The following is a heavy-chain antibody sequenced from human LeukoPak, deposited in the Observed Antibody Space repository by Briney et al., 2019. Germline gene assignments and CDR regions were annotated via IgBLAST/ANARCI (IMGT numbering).Heavy chain of an antibody. CDR2: IKSKTDGGTT. D-gene: IGHD1-26*01. V-gene: IGHV3-15*01. J-gene: IGHJ4*02. CDR1: GFTFSNAW. Sequence: GRSLRLSCAASGFTFSNAWMSWVRQAPGKGLEWVGRIKSKTDGGTTDYAAPVKGRFTISRDDSKNTLYLQMNSLKTEDTAVYYCTTIYSGSYYVGFEPRFVRDYWGQGTLVTVSS. CDR3: TTIYSGSYYVGFEPRFVRDY.